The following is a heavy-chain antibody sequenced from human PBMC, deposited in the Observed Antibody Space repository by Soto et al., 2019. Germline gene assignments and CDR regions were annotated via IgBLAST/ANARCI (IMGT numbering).Heavy chain of an antibody. V-gene: IGHV3-48*01. J-gene: IGHJ5*02. D-gene: IGHD6-13*01. CDR2: ISSSSSTI. CDR1: GFTFSSYS. Sequence: GGSLRLSCAASGFTFSSYSMNWVRQAPGKGLEWVSYISSSSSTIYYADSVKGRSTISRDNAKNSLYLQMNSLRAEDTAVYYCARHPERIAQIGWLDPWGQGTLVTVSS. CDR3: ARHPERIAQIGWLDP.